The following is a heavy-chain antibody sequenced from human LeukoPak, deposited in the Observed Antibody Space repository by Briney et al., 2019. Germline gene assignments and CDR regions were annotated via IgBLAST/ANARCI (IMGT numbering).Heavy chain of an antibody. V-gene: IGHV4-39*01. Sequence: SETLSLTCTVSGVSMSSSPYYWGWIRQPPGKGLEWTGTIYDSGNTNYNPSLRSRLTISVDTSRNQFSLKLSSVTAADTAVYYCARHDCDSSRCSVNWFDPWGQGTLVTVSS. D-gene: IGHD2/OR15-2a*01. J-gene: IGHJ5*02. CDR2: IYDSGNT. CDR3: ARHDCDSSRCSVNWFDP. CDR1: GVSMSSSPYY.